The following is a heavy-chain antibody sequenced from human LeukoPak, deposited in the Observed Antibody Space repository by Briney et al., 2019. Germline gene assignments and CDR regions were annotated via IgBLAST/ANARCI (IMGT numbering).Heavy chain of an antibody. Sequence: PSETLSLTCTVSGGSISSSSYYWGWIRQPPGKGLEWIGSIYYSGSTYYNPSLKSRVTISVDTSKSQFSLKLSSVTAADTAVYYCARLAYYSYAFDIWGQGTMVTVSS. V-gene: IGHV4-39*01. CDR1: GGSISSSSYY. J-gene: IGHJ3*02. CDR3: ARLAYYSYAFDI. CDR2: IYYSGST. D-gene: IGHD3-10*01.